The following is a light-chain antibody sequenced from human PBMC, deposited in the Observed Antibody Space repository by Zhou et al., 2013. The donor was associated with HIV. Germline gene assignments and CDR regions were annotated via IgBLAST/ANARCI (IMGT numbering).Light chain of an antibody. V-gene: IGLV2-23*02. J-gene: IGLJ2*01. CDR1: GSDIGGYNL. CDR3: CSYATRSSVV. Sequence: QSALTQPASVSGSPGQSITISCRGIGSDIGGYNLVSWYQQHPGKAPKLMIYEVSKRPSGISNRFSGSKSGNTASLTISGLQPEDEAAYYCCSYATRSSVVFGGGTKLTVL. CDR2: EVS.